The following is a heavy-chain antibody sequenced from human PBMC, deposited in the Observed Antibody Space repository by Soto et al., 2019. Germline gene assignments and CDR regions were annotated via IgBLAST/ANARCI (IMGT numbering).Heavy chain of an antibody. Sequence: SETLSLTGSFSGESISSSSYYWGWIRQPPGKGLEWIGSIYYSGRTYYNPSFKSRVTISIDTSKNQFSLKLSSVTATDTAVYYCARQRTTVVTQAYFDHWGQGALVTVSS. D-gene: IGHD2-21*02. CDR1: GESISSSSYY. J-gene: IGHJ4*02. CDR3: ARQRTTVVTQAYFDH. V-gene: IGHV4-39*01. CDR2: IYYSGRT.